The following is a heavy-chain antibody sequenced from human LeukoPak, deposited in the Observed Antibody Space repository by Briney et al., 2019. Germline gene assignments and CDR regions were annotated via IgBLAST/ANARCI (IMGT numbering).Heavy chain of an antibody. D-gene: IGHD3-16*02. CDR1: GGSFSGYY. J-gene: IGHJ4*02. Sequence: SETLSLTCAVYGGSFSGYYWSWIRQPPGKGLEWIGYIYYTGSTNYNPSLRSRVTISINTSKNQVSLNLSSVTAADTAVYYCARGNMITFGGVIVPGYWGQGTLVTVSS. CDR2: IYYTGST. V-gene: IGHV4-59*08. CDR3: ARGNMITFGGVIVPGY.